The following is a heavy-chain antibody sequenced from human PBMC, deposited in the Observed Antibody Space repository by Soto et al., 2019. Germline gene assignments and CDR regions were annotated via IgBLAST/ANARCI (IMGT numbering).Heavy chain of an antibody. J-gene: IGHJ4*02. D-gene: IGHD6-13*01. Sequence: PGGSLRLSCAASGFTFSSYSMNWVRQAPGKGLEWVSSISSSSSYIYYADSVKGRFTISRDNSKNTLYLQMNSLRAEDTAVYYCAKESDGIAAAGTLDYWGQGTLVTVSS. V-gene: IGHV3-21*01. CDR3: AKESDGIAAAGTLDY. CDR1: GFTFSSYS. CDR2: ISSSSSYI.